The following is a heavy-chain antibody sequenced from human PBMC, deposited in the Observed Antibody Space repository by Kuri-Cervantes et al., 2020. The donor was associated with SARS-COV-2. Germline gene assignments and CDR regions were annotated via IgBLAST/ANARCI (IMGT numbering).Heavy chain of an antibody. CDR3: ARGDVQSGVDAFDI. CDR1: GFTFSSHD. CDR2: IGTAGDT. V-gene: IGHV3-13*04. Sequence: LSLTCAVSGFTFSSHDMHWVRQATGKGLEWVSAIGTAGDTYYPGSVKGRFTISRENAKNSLYLQMNSLRAGDTAVYYCARGDVQSGVDAFDIWGQGTMVTVSS. J-gene: IGHJ3*02. D-gene: IGHD1-1*01.